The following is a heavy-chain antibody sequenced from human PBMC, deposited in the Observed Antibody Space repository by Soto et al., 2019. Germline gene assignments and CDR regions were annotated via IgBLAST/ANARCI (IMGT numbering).Heavy chain of an antibody. J-gene: IGHJ4*02. CDR2: IYYSGST. CDR3: ARLYCSGGSCFFDY. Sequence: SETLSLTCTVSGGSISSSSYYWGWIRQPPGKGLEWIGSIYYSGSTYYNPSLKSRVTISVDTSKNQFSLKLSSVTAADTAVYYCARLYCSGGSCFFDYWGQGTLVTVSS. V-gene: IGHV4-39*01. D-gene: IGHD2-15*01. CDR1: GGSISSSSYY.